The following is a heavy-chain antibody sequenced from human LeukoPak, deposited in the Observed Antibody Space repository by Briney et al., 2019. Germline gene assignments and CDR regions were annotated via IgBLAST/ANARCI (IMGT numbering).Heavy chain of an antibody. CDR2: FDPEDGET. CDR1: GYTFINYG. J-gene: IGHJ4*02. CDR3: ATSWGSYPFFDY. V-gene: IGHV1-24*01. D-gene: IGHD1-26*01. Sequence: GASVKVSCKASGYTFINYGINWVRQAPGKGLEWMGGFDPEDGETIYAQKFQGRVTMTEDTSTDTAYMELSSLRSEDTAVYYCATSWGSYPFFDYWGQGTLVTVSS.